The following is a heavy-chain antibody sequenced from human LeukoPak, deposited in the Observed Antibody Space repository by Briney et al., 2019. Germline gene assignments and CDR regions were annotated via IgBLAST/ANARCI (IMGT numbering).Heavy chain of an antibody. J-gene: IGHJ4*02. Sequence: GGSLRLSCAASGFTFSNAWMSWVRQAPGKGLEGVGRIKSKTDGGTTDYAAPVKGRFTISRDDSKNTLYVQMNSLKTEDTAVYYCARLSRDGYNLAYWGQGTLVTVSS. CDR1: GFTFSNAW. V-gene: IGHV3-15*01. CDR3: ARLSRDGYNLAY. D-gene: IGHD5-24*01. CDR2: IKSKTDGGTT.